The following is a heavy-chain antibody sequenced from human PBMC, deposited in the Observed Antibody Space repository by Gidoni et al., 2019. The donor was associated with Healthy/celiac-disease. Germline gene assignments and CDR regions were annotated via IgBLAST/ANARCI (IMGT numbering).Heavy chain of an antibody. CDR1: GFTFSSYS. J-gene: IGHJ4*02. D-gene: IGHD1-26*01. CDR2: ISSSSSTI. Sequence: EVQLVESGGGLVQPGGSLRLSGAASGFTFSSYSMNWVRQAPGKGLELVSYISSSSSTIYYADSVKGRFTISRDNAKNSLYLQMNSLRDEDTAVYYCAREELLLGAFDYWGQGTLVTVSS. V-gene: IGHV3-48*02. CDR3: AREELLLGAFDY.